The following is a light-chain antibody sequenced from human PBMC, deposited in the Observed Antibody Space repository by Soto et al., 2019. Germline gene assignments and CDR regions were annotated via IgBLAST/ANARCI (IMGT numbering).Light chain of an antibody. J-gene: IGKJ5*01. V-gene: IGKV1-39*01. CDR2: AAS. Sequence: DIHVAQSPSSLSASVGDRFTITCGTSQAINRYLNWYQQTTGRAPKLLIYAASILHSGVPPRFSGSGVGTYFTLTINGLQPEDFTTYYCQQTYDNPITFGQGTRLEIK. CDR3: QQTYDNPIT. CDR1: QAINRY.